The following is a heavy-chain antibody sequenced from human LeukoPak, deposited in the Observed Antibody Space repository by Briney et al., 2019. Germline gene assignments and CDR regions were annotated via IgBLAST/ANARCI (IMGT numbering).Heavy chain of an antibody. CDR1: GGSISSYY. J-gene: IGHJ4*02. D-gene: IGHD6-19*01. CDR3: ARDGGSGWAPFDY. Sequence: SETLSLTCTVSGGSISSYYWSWIRQPPGKGLEWIGYIYYSGSTNYNPSLKSRVTISVDTSKNQFSLKLSSVTAADTAVYYCARDGGSGWAPFDYWAREPWSPSPQ. V-gene: IGHV4-59*01. CDR2: IYYSGST.